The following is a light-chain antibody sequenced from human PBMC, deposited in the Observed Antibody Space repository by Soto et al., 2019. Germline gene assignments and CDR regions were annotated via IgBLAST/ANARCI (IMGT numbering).Light chain of an antibody. CDR2: GAS. CDR1: QSVSSN. Sequence: EIMMTQSPATLSVSPGERATLSCRASQSVSSNLAWYQQKPGQAPRLLIYGASTRATGIPARFSGGGSETDFILTISRVEPEDFAMYYCQHYENSPITFGPGTRLE. V-gene: IGKV3D-15*02. J-gene: IGKJ5*01. CDR3: QHYENSPIT.